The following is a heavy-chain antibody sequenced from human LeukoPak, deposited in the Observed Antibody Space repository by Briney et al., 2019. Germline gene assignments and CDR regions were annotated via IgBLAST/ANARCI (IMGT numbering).Heavy chain of an antibody. CDR3: ARDLEYYDSSGYYHTFDY. J-gene: IGHJ4*02. D-gene: IGHD3-22*01. CDR1: GYTFTSYG. CDR2: ISAYNGNT. Sequence: ASVKVPCKASGYTFTSYGISWVRQAPGQGLEWMGWISAYNGNTNYAQKLQGRVTMTTDTSTSTAYMELRSLRSDDTAVHYCARDLEYYDSSGYYHTFDYWGQGTLVTVSS. V-gene: IGHV1-18*01.